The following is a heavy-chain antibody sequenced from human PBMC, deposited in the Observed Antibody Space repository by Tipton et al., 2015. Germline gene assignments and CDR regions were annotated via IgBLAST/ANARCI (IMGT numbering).Heavy chain of an antibody. D-gene: IGHD2-2*01. J-gene: IGHJ4*02. CDR3: TKGDQLGFEY. CDR2: ISSSGTI. V-gene: IGHV3-11*01. Sequence: SLRLSCAASGFTFSDYYMSWIRQAPGKGLEWVSYISSSGTIYYADSVKGRFTISRDNAKNSLYLQMKSLRTEDTALYYCTKGDQLGFEYWGQGTLVTVSS. CDR1: GFTFSDYY.